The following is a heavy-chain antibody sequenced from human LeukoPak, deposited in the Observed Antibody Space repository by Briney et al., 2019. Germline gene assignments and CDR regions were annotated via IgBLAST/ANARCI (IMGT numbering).Heavy chain of an antibody. CDR3: ARDSGEKYYYDSSGYRYNWFDP. D-gene: IGHD3-22*01. V-gene: IGHV1-69*06. J-gene: IGHJ5*02. Sequence: EASVKVSCKASGGTFSSYAISWVRQAPGQGLEWMGGIIPIFGTANYAQKFQGRVTITADKSTSTAYMELSSLRSEDTAVYYCARDSGEKYYYDSSGYRYNWFDPWGQGTLVTVSS. CDR2: IIPIFGTA. CDR1: GGTFSSYA.